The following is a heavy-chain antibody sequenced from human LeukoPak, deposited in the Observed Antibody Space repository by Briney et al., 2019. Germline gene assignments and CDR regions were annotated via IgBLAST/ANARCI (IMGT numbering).Heavy chain of an antibody. CDR2: ISSNGGGT. J-gene: IGHJ4*02. Sequence: GGSLRLSCAASGFTFSSYAMHWVRQAPGKGLEYVSAISSNGGGTYYANSVKGRFTISRDNSKNTLYLQMGSLRAEDMAVYYCARDDRLDYWGQGTLVTVSS. CDR1: GFTFSSYA. CDR3: ARDDRLDY. V-gene: IGHV3-64*01.